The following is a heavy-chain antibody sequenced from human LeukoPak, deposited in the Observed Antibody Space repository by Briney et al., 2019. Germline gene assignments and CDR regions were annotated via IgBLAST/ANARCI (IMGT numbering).Heavy chain of an antibody. CDR2: ISGSGDTT. V-gene: IGHV3-23*01. CDR3: ARLYYYGSGSIAY. D-gene: IGHD3-10*01. Sequence: GGSLRLSCAASGFTFNNYWMSWVRQAPGKGLEWVSAISGSGDTTYYADSVKGRFTISRDNSKNTLYLQMNSLRAEDTAVYYCARLYYYGSGSIAYWGQGTLVTVSS. CDR1: GFTFNNYW. J-gene: IGHJ4*02.